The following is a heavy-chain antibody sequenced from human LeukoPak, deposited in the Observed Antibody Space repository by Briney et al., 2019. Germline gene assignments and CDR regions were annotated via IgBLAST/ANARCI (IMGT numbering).Heavy chain of an antibody. CDR1: GFTFSSYS. Sequence: PGGSLRLSCAASGFTFSSYSMNWVRQAPGKGLEWVSYVSSSSSTIYYADSVKGRFTISRDNAKNSLHLQMNSLRAEDTAVYYCARGPLTLWFYFDYWGQGTLVTVSS. CDR2: VSSSSSTI. J-gene: IGHJ4*02. V-gene: IGHV3-48*01. CDR3: ARGPLTLWFYFDY. D-gene: IGHD3-10*01.